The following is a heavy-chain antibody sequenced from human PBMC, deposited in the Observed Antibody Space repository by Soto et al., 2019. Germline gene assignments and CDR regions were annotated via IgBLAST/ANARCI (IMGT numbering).Heavy chain of an antibody. J-gene: IGHJ6*02. V-gene: IGHV1-69*01. Sequence: QVQLVQSGAEVKKPGSSVKVSCKASGGTFSSYAISWVRQAPGQGLEWMGGIIPIFGTANYAQKFQGRVTITADESTSTAYMXXSSLRSEDXXXXXCASGPYDFWSGLPXXXWGQXTTXXVXS. D-gene: IGHD3-3*01. CDR1: GGTFSSYA. CDR2: IIPIFGTA. CDR3: ASGPYDFWSGLPXXX.